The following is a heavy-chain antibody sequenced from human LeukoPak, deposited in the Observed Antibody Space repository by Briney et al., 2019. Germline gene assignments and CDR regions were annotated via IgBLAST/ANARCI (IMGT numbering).Heavy chain of an antibody. Sequence: GGSLRLSCSASGFTFTTSWMNWVRLAPGKGLEWLASITPNASETYYVDSVRGRFTISRDDDKNSVYLQMNSLRAEDTAVYFCARDRAFKAFDYWGQGNLVSVSS. CDR1: GFTFTTSW. J-gene: IGHJ4*02. CDR3: ARDRAFKAFDY. CDR2: ITPNASET. V-gene: IGHV3-7*01.